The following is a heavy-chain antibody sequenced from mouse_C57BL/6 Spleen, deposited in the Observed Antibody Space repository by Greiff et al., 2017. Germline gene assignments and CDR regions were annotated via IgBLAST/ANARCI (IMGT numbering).Heavy chain of an antibody. Sequence: EVQLVESGGGLVKPGGSLKLSCAASGFTFSDSGMHWVRQAPEKGLEWVAYISSGSSTIYYADTVKGRFTISRDNAKNTLFLQRTSLRSEDTAMYYCARDYYGSSYYCDYWGQGTTLTVSS. CDR3: ARDYYGSSYYCDY. CDR1: GFTFSDSG. CDR2: ISSGSSTI. V-gene: IGHV5-17*01. D-gene: IGHD1-1*01. J-gene: IGHJ2*01.